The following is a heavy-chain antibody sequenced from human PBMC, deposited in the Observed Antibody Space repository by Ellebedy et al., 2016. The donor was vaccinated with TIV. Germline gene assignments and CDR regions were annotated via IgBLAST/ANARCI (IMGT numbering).Heavy chain of an antibody. Sequence: GESLKISXAASGFTFSTYAMTWVRQAPGKGLEWVSSITGSGDKTYYADSVKGRFTISRDDSENSLYLQMNSLRDEDTAVYYCARGGAWFDSMNRELSFDSWGQGTLVTVSS. CDR2: ITGSGDKT. D-gene: IGHD1-26*01. J-gene: IGHJ4*02. CDR3: ARGGAWFDSMNRELSFDS. CDR1: GFTFSTYA. V-gene: IGHV3-23*01.